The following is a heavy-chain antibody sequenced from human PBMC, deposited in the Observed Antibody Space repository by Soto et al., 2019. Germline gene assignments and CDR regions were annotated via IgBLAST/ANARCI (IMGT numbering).Heavy chain of an antibody. CDR2: IYYSGST. CDR1: GGSVSSGSYY. J-gene: IGHJ5*02. CDR3: ARARQQLVASFDP. D-gene: IGHD6-13*01. V-gene: IGHV4-61*01. Sequence: SETLSLTCTVSGGSVSSGSYYWSWIRQPPGKGLEWIGYIYYSGSTNYNPSLKSRVTISVDTSKNQFSLKLSSVTAADTAVYYCARARQQLVASFDPWGQGTLVTVSS.